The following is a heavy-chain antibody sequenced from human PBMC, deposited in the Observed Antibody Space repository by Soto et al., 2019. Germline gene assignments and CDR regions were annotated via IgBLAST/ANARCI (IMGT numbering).Heavy chain of an antibody. CDR1: GGSISSGGYY. J-gene: IGHJ6*02. D-gene: IGHD2-21*02. CDR2: IYYSGST. V-gene: IGHV4-31*03. CDR3: ARVCGGDCHYGMDV. Sequence: QVQLQESGPGLVKPSQTLSLTCTVSGGSISSGGYYWSWIRQHPGKGLEWIGYIYYSGSTYYNPSPKSRLTISVDTSKNPFSLKLSSVTAADTAVYYCARVCGGDCHYGMDVWGQGTTVTVSS.